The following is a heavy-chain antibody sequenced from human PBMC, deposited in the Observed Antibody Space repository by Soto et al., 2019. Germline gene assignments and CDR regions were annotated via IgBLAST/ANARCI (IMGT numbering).Heavy chain of an antibody. J-gene: IGHJ4*02. CDR3: ARASPPVDY. Sequence: QVKLVQSGAEVKKPGASVKVSCKASGYTFTSYGVSWVRQAPGQGLEWMGWISAYNGNTKYAQKLQGRVTMTTDTSTNTAYMDLRSLRSDDTAVYYCARASPPVDYWGQGTLVTVSS. CDR2: ISAYNGNT. V-gene: IGHV1-18*01. CDR1: GYTFTSYG.